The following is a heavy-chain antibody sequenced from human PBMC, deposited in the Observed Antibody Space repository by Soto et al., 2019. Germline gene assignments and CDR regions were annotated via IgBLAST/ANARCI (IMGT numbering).Heavy chain of an antibody. J-gene: IGHJ6*02. D-gene: IGHD2-15*01. CDR2: NYPGDSDT. Sequence: GESLKISCKGSGYSFTSYCFGWVRQVPGKGLEWMGINYPGDSDTRYSPSFHGQVTISADKSISTAYLQWSSLKASDTAMYYSARRLGEYGYCCGGSCYEDYYGMDVWGQGTTVTVSS. CDR1: GYSFTSYC. V-gene: IGHV5-51*01. CDR3: ARRLGEYGYCCGGSCYEDYYGMDV.